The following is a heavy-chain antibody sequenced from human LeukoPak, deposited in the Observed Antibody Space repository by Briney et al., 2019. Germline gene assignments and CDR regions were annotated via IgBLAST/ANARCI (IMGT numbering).Heavy chain of an antibody. CDR3: ARVGGMTTINNAAFDI. D-gene: IGHD4-4*01. CDR1: GDSISGYY. J-gene: IGHJ3*02. V-gene: IGHV4-59*01. Sequence: SETPSLTCTVSGDSISGYYWSWIRQPPGKGLEWIGYVYHTGHTHYSPSLKSRVTVSLDTSRNQVSLILSSVTAADTAIYYCARVGGMTTINNAAFDIWGQGTMVTVSS. CDR2: VYHTGHT.